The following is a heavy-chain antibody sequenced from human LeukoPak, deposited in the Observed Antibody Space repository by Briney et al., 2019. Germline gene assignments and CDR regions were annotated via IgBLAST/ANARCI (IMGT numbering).Heavy chain of an antibody. CDR2: ISYDGSNK. V-gene: IGHV3-30-3*01. J-gene: IGHJ6*03. Sequence: GGSLRLSCAASGFTFSSYAMHWVRQAPGKGLEWVAVISYDGSNKYYADSVKGRFTISRDNSKNTLYLQMNSLRAEGTAVYYCAKDRAYYMDVWGKGTTVTVSS. CDR3: AKDRAYYMDV. CDR1: GFTFSSYA.